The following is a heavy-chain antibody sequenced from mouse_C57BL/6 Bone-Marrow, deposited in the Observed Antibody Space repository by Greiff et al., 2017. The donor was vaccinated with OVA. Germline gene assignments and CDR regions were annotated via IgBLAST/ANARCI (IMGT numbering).Heavy chain of an antibody. D-gene: IGHD1-1*01. CDR1: GFTFSSYG. CDR3: ARGTYGSSPWYFDY. J-gene: IGHJ2*01. Sequence: EVQRVESGGDLVKPGGSLKLSCAASGFTFSSYGMSWVRQTPDKRLEWVATISSGGSYTYYPDSVKGRFTISRDNAKNTLYLQMSSLKSEDTAMYYCARGTYGSSPWYFDYWGQGTTLTVSS. CDR2: ISSGGSYT. V-gene: IGHV5-6*01.